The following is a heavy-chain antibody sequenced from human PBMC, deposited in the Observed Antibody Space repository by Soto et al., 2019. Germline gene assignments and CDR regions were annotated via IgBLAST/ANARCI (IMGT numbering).Heavy chain of an antibody. CDR1: GGSVSSYY. Sequence: SETLSLTCTVSGGSVSSYYWNWIRQPPGKGLEWIGYVYYSGSATYNPSLKSRVTISVDTAKDQFSLKLRSVTAADTTVYYCVRDVSSSIDCWGQGTPVTVSS. V-gene: IGHV4-59*02. CDR2: VYYSGSA. D-gene: IGHD2-2*01. CDR3: VRDVSSSIDC. J-gene: IGHJ4*02.